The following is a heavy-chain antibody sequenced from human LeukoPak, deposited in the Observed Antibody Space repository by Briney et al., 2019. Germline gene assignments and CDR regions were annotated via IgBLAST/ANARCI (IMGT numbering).Heavy chain of an antibody. D-gene: IGHD3-10*01. Sequence: PGGSLRLSCAASGFTFSSYTMTWVRQAPGKGLEWVSSIGAGNRDIYYADSVKGRFTISRDHAENLIYLQMNSLRVEDPAIYYCARELWFGELDPWGQGTLVTVSS. J-gene: IGHJ5*02. CDR2: IGAGNRDI. V-gene: IGHV3-21*01. CDR1: GFTFSSYT. CDR3: ARELWFGELDP.